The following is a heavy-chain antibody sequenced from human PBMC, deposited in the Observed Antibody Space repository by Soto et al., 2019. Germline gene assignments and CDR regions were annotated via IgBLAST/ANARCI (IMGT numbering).Heavy chain of an antibody. CDR2: INAGNSNT. D-gene: IGHD6-19*01. J-gene: IGHJ4*02. Sequence: ASVKVSCKASGYTFTSYAMQWVRQAPGQRLEWMGWINAGNSNTKYSQKLQGRVTITRDTSASTAYMELSSLRSEDTAVYYCARIRESAVAAYSFDYWGQGTLVTVSS. V-gene: IGHV1-3*01. CDR3: ARIRESAVAAYSFDY. CDR1: GYTFTSYA.